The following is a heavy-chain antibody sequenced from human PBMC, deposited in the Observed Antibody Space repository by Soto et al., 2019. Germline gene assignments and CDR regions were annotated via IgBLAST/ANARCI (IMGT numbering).Heavy chain of an antibody. D-gene: IGHD6-13*01. CDR2: IYSSGST. V-gene: IGHV3-66*01. CDR3: ARESVSAAGH. J-gene: IGHJ4*02. CDR1: GFTVSSNY. Sequence: GGSLRLSCAASGFTVSSNYMSWVRQAPGKGLEWVSLIYSSGSTRYADSVKGRFTISRDTSKNILFLQMNNLRAEDSALYYCARESVSAAGHRGQGTPVTVSS.